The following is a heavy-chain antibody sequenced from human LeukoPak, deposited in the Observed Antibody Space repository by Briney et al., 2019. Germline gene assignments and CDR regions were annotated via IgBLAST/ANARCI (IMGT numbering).Heavy chain of an antibody. CDR2: IKSKTGGGTT. Sequence: GGCLRLACAASGFTLSSEWMGWVRQAGGKGREWDGCIKSKTGGGTTDYAAPVKGRFTISRDDSKNPLYLQMNSLKPEDTAVYYCPTFGYNWNDLLFDYWGPGTLVTVSS. CDR1: GFTLSSEW. V-gene: IGHV3-15*01. CDR3: PTFGYNWNDLLFDY. J-gene: IGHJ4*02. D-gene: IGHD1-1*01.